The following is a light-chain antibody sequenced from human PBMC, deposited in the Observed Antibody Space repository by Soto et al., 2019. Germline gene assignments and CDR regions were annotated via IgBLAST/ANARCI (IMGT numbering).Light chain of an antibody. CDR2: DVS. Sequence: AIQVTQSPSSLSASVGDRVTMTCRASQDIRGALAWYQQKSGKPPNLLVYDVSTLEGGVPSRFSGSGSGTEFTLTISSLQPEDFGTYYCQQFNSYPTTFGPGTRLEIK. V-gene: IGKV1-13*02. CDR3: QQFNSYPTT. CDR1: QDIRGA. J-gene: IGKJ5*01.